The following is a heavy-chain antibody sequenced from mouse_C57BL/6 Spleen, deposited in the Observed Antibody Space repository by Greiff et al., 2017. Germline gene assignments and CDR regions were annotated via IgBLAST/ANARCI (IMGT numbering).Heavy chain of an antibody. V-gene: IGHV1-15*01. J-gene: IGHJ2*01. CDR1: GYTFTDYE. Sequence: VQLQQSGAELVRPGASVTLSCKASGYTFTDYEMHWVKQTPVHGLEWIGAIDPETGGTAYNQKFKGKAILTADKSSSTAYMELRSLTSEDSAVYYCTTGTWDYFDYWGQGTTLTVSS. CDR3: TTGTWDYFDY. CDR2: IDPETGGT. D-gene: IGHD4-1*01.